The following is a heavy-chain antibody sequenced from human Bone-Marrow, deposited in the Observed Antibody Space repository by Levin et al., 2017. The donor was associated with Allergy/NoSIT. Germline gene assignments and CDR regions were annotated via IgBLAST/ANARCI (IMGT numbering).Heavy chain of an antibody. Sequence: PGESLKISCKTSGYSFTSYNVYWVRQAPGQGLEWMGYINPNSGNTGYAQKFQGRVIMTRNSSITTAYMELSGLRFEDTAIYYCARGDCYSGSCYGPDWFDPWGQGTQVTVSS. J-gene: IGHJ5*02. CDR1: GYSFTSYN. D-gene: IGHD2-15*01. CDR2: INPNSGNT. CDR3: ARGDCYSGSCYGPDWFDP. V-gene: IGHV1-8*01.